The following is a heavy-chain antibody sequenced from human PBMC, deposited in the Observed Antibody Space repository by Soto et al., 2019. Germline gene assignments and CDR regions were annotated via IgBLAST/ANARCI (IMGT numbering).Heavy chain of an antibody. D-gene: IGHD3-3*01. V-gene: IGHV3-48*02. CDR3: ARDTQDDFWSGYYCDY. J-gene: IGHJ4*02. CDR2: ISSSSSTI. CDR1: GFTFSSYS. Sequence: SGGGLVQPGGSLRLSCAASGFTFSSYSMNWVRQAPGKGLEWVSYISSSSSTIYYADSVKGRFTISRDNAKNSLYLQMNSLRDEDTAVYYCARDTQDDFWSGYYCDYWGQGTLVTVSS.